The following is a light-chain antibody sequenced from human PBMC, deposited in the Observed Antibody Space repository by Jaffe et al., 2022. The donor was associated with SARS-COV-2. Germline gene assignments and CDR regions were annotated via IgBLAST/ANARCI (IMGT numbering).Light chain of an antibody. CDR3: QQSYSTPYT. CDR1: QSINIH. Sequence: DIQMTQSPSSLSASVGDRVTITCRASQSINIHLNWYQQKPGKDPKLLIYAASGLRSGVPSRFSGSGSGTDFTLTISSLQPEDFATYYCQQSYSTPYTFGQGTNLEIK. J-gene: IGKJ2*01. CDR2: AAS. V-gene: IGKV1-39*01.